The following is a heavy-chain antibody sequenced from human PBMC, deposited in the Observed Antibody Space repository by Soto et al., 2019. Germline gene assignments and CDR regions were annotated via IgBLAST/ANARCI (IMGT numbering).Heavy chain of an antibody. CDR2: VIPILGIA. D-gene: IGHD2-15*01. CDR3: ARDSGGSNLLDY. J-gene: IGHJ4*02. Sequence: QVQLVQSGAEVKKPGSSVQVSCKASGGTFSSYTISWVRQAPGHGLEWMGRVIPILGIANYAQKFQGSLTITADKSTSTAYMELSSLSAEDTAVYYCARDSGGSNLLDYWGQVTLVTVSS. CDR1: GGTFSSYT. V-gene: IGHV1-69*08.